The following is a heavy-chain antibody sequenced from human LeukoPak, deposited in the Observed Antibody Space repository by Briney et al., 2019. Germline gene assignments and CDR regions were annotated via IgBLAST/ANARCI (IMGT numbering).Heavy chain of an antibody. J-gene: IGHJ4*02. CDR3: AKYSLSSGVPDY. D-gene: IGHD3-22*01. CDR2: ISGSGGST. CDR1: GFTFSNAW. Sequence: GGSLRLSCAASGFTFSNAWMSWVRQAPGKGLEWVSAISGSGGSTYYADSVKGRFTISRDNSKNTLYLQMNSLRAEDTAVYYCAKYSLSSGVPDYWGQGTLVTVSS. V-gene: IGHV3-23*01.